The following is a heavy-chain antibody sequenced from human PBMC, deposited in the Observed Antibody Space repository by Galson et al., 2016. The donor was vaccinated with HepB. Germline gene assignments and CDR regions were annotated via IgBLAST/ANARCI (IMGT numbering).Heavy chain of an antibody. CDR1: GFDFSDYA. CDR3: AREFRSVGATALDY. V-gene: IGHV3-30-3*01. Sequence: SLRLSCAGSGFDFSDYAMHWVRQTPGKGLEWVAVLSYDGVNKYYADSVKGRFTISRDNAKNSLYLQMNSLRAEDTAVYYCAREFRSVGATALDYWGQGTPVTVSS. D-gene: IGHD1-26*01. J-gene: IGHJ4*02. CDR2: LSYDGVNK.